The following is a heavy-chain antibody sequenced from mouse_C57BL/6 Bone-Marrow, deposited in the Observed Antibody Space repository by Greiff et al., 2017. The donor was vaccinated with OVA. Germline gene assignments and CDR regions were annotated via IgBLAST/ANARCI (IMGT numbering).Heavy chain of an antibody. CDR1: GFTFSDYG. J-gene: IGHJ3*01. CDR2: ISSGSSTI. V-gene: IGHV5-17*01. CDR3: ASPHYYGSSYGFAY. Sequence: EVQLVESGGGLVKPGGSLKLSCAASGFTFSDYGMHWVRQAPEKGLEWVAYISSGSSTIYYADTVKGRFTISRDNAKNTLFLQMTSLRSEDTAMYYCASPHYYGSSYGFAYWGQGTLVTVSA. D-gene: IGHD1-1*01.